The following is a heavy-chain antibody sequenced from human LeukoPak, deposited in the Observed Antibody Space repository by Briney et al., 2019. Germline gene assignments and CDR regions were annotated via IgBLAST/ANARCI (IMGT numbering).Heavy chain of an antibody. CDR1: GGSINNYY. D-gene: IGHD6-13*01. Sequence: SETLSLTCTVSGGSINNYYWSWIRQPAGKGLEWIGRIYSSGSTNYNPSLKSRVTMSIDTAKKQFSLKLSSVTAADTAMYYCARGFGSSWYYFDYWGQGTLVTVSS. J-gene: IGHJ4*02. CDR2: IYSSGST. CDR3: ARGFGSSWYYFDY. V-gene: IGHV4-4*07.